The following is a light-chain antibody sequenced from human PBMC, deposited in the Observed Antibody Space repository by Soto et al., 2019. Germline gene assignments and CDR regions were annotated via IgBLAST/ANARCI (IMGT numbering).Light chain of an antibody. J-gene: IGKJ1*01. Sequence: EIVLTQSPATLSLSPGERATLSCRASQSVSSYLAWYQQKPGQAPRLLIYDASSRATGIPARFSGSGSGTDFTLTISRLEPEDFAIYYCQQRSNWPLSWTFGQGTKVDI. CDR3: QQRSNWPLSWT. CDR2: DAS. CDR1: QSVSSY. V-gene: IGKV3-11*01.